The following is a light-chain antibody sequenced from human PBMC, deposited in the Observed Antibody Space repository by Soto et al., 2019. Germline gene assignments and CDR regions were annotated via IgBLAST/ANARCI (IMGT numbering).Light chain of an antibody. Sequence: ITCRATQSISSWLAWYQQKPGKAPKLLIYKASSLESGVPSRFSGSGSGTEFTLTISSLQPDDFATYYCQQYNSYPITFGQGTRLEIK. CDR2: KAS. V-gene: IGKV1-5*03. CDR1: QSISSW. CDR3: QQYNSYPIT. J-gene: IGKJ5*01.